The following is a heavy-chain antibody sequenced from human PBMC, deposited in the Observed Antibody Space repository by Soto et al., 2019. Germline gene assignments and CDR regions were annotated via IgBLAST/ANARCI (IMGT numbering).Heavy chain of an antibody. CDR3: ARGYCSGGTCYLLHFGY. CDR1: GGSISSGGYY. CDR2: IYYSGST. Sequence: SETLSLTCTVSGGSISSGGYYWSWIRQHPGKGLEWIGYIYYSGSTYYNPSLKSRVTISVDTSKNQFSLKLSSVTAADTAVYYCARGYCSGGTCYLLHFGYWGQGTLVTVSS. V-gene: IGHV4-31*03. J-gene: IGHJ4*02. D-gene: IGHD2-15*01.